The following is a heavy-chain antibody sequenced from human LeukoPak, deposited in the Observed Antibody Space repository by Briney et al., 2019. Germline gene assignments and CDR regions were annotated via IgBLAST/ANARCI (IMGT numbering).Heavy chain of an antibody. D-gene: IGHD6-13*01. V-gene: IGHV3-9*03. CDR3: AKEGYSSSWYDSILDI. CDR2: ISWNSGSI. CDR1: GFTFDDYA. J-gene: IGHJ3*02. Sequence: GRSLRLSCAASGFTFDDYAMHWVRQAPGKGLERVSGISWNSGSIGYADSVKGRFTISRDNAKNSLCLQMNSLRAEDMALYYCAKEGYSSSWYDSILDIWGQGTMVTVSS.